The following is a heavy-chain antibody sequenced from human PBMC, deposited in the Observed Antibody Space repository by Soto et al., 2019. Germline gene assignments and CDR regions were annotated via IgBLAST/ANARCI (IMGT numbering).Heavy chain of an antibody. J-gene: IGHJ4*02. CDR2: ISYDGSNK. CDR1: GFTFSSYA. V-gene: IGHV3-30-3*01. Sequence: GSLRLSCAASGFTFSSYAMHWVRQAPGKGLEWVAVISYDGSNKYYADSVKGRFTISRDNSKNTLYLQMNSLRAEDTAVYYCARPYGMYSSSWYYFDYWGQGTLVTVSS. CDR3: ARPYGMYSSSWYYFDY. D-gene: IGHD6-13*01.